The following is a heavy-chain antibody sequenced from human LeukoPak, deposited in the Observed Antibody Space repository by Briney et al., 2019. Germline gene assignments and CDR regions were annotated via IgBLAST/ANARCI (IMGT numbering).Heavy chain of an antibody. V-gene: IGHV1-69*04. Sequence: ASVKVSCKASGGTFSSYTISWVRQAPGQGLEWMGRIIPILGIANYAQKFQGRVTITADKSTSTAYMELSSLRSEDTAVYYCVRDNGYCSGGSCYWNWFDPWGQGTLVTVSS. D-gene: IGHD2-15*01. CDR3: VRDNGYCSGGSCYWNWFDP. CDR2: IIPILGIA. CDR1: GGTFSSYT. J-gene: IGHJ5*02.